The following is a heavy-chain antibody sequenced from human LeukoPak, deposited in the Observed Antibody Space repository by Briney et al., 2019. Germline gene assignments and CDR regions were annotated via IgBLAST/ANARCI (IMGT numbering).Heavy chain of an antibody. Sequence: ASVKVSCKASGYTFTGYYMHWVRQAPGQGLEWVGWINLNSGDANHAQKFQGRVTMTRDTSISTAYMELSRLRSDDTAVYYCARGRKYTSGYRVTELGSGYSDYWGQGTLVAVSS. D-gene: IGHD5-18*01. V-gene: IGHV1-2*02. J-gene: IGHJ4*02. CDR1: GYTFTGYY. CDR2: INLNSGDA. CDR3: ARGRKYTSGYRVTELGSGYSDY.